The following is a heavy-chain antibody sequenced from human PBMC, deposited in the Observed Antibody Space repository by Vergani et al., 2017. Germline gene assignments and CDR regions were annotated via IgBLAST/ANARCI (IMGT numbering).Heavy chain of an antibody. Sequence: EVQLVESGGGLVQPGRSLRLSCAASGSTFDDYAMHWVRQAPGKGLEWVSGISWNSGSIGYADSVKGRFTISRDNAKNSLYLQMNSLRAEDTALYYCATGYCGGDCYSKPSHYYYYYGMDVWGQGTTVTVSS. V-gene: IGHV3-9*01. CDR3: ATGYCGGDCYSKPSHYYYYYGMDV. J-gene: IGHJ6*02. CDR2: ISWNSGSI. D-gene: IGHD2-21*02. CDR1: GSTFDDYA.